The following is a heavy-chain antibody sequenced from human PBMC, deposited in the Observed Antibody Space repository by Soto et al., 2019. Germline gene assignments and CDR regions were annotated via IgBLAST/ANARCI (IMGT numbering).Heavy chain of an antibody. Sequence: QVQLVQSGAEVKKPGSSVKVSCKASGGTFSSYTISWVRQAPGQGLEWMGRIIPILGIANYAQKVQGRVTITAEKYTSTGYMELSSLRSEDTAVYYCAMRTNYYDSSGYYQFTSDAFDIWGQGTMVTVSS. CDR2: IIPILGIA. D-gene: IGHD3-22*01. CDR1: GGTFSSYT. V-gene: IGHV1-69*02. J-gene: IGHJ3*02. CDR3: AMRTNYYDSSGYYQFTSDAFDI.